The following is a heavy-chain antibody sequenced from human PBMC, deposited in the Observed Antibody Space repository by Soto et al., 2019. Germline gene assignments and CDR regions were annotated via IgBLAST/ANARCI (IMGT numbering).Heavy chain of an antibody. Sequence: SETLSLTCTVSGGSIRNYYWTWIRQPPGKGLEWIGYIYHTGSTTYNPSLDSRVTISLDTSENQFSLKLRSVTAADTAVYYCARHGGACSGGTCYSEYDSWGQGTLVTVSS. CDR1: GGSIRNYY. V-gene: IGHV4-59*08. J-gene: IGHJ4*02. D-gene: IGHD2-15*01. CDR3: ARHGGACSGGTCYSEYDS. CDR2: IYHTGST.